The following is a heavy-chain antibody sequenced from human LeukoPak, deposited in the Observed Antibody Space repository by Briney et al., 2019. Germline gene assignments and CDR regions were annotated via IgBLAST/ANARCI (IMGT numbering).Heavy chain of an antibody. D-gene: IGHD4-23*01. CDR2: ISGSGVNT. J-gene: IGHJ4*02. CDR3: AKDRATVVTRGFDY. Sequence: GGSLRLSCAASGFTFSNYAMTWVRQAPGKGLEWVSAISGSGVNTYYADSVKGRFTISRDNSRNTLFLQMNSLRAEDTAIYYCAKDRATVVTRGFDYWGQGTLVTVSS. CDR1: GFTFSNYA. V-gene: IGHV3-23*01.